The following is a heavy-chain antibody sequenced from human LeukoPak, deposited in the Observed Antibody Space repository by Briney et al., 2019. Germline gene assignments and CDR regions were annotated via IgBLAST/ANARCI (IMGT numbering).Heavy chain of an antibody. V-gene: IGHV1-2*02. CDR3: ARGDSSSWYNLFDY. D-gene: IGHD6-13*01. CDR1: GFTFTGHY. J-gene: IGHJ4*02. Sequence: ASMKVSCKTSGFTFTGHYMHWVRQAPGQGLEWMGWINPNSGGTNYAQKFQGRVTMTRDASISTAYMELSRLRSDDTAVYYCARGDSSSWYNLFDYWGQGTLVTVSS. CDR2: INPNSGGT.